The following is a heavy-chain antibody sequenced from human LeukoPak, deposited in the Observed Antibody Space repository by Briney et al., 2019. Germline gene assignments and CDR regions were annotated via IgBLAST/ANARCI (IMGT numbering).Heavy chain of an antibody. Sequence: PSETLSLTCTVSGGSISSYYWSWIRQPPGKGLEWIGYIYYSGSTNYNPSLKSRVTISVDTSKNQFSLKLSSVTAADTAVYYCARVVGGVYFDYWGQGTLVTVSS. D-gene: IGHD3-3*01. J-gene: IGHJ4*02. CDR2: IYYSGST. V-gene: IGHV4-59*01. CDR1: GGSISSYY. CDR3: ARVVGGVYFDY.